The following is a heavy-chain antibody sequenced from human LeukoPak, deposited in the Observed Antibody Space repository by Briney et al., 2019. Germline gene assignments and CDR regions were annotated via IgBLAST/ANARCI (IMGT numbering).Heavy chain of an antibody. CDR1: GFTFSSYE. CDR2: ISSSGSTI. V-gene: IGHV3-48*03. J-gene: IGHJ4*02. D-gene: IGHD3-10*01. CDR3: ARAGYYYGSGSYGYYFDY. Sequence: GGSLRLSCAASGFTFSSYEMNWVRQAPGKGLEWVSYISSSGSTIYYADSVKGRFTISRDNAKNSLYLQMNSLRAEDTAVYYCARAGYYYGSGSYGYYFDYWGQGTLVTVSS.